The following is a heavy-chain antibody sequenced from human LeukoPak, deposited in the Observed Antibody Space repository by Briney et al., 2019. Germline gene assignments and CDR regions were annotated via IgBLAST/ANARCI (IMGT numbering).Heavy chain of an antibody. CDR1: GFTFSNYA. V-gene: IGHV3-15*01. CDR3: TSYRGRMDD. Sequence: SGGSLRLPCAASGFTFSNYAMNWVRQAPGKGLEWVGRIKSKNDGGTADYAAPVKGRFTISRDDSKNTLYLQMNSLKTEDTAIYYCTSYRGRMDDWGQGTTVTVSS. D-gene: IGHD1-1*01. CDR2: IKSKNDGGTA. J-gene: IGHJ6*02.